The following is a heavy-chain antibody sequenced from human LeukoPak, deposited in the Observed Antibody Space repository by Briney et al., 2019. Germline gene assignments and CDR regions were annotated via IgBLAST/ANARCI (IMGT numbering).Heavy chain of an antibody. CDR2: ISYDGSNK. D-gene: IGHD2-15*01. CDR3: ATPVGY. Sequence: GGSLRLSCAASGFPFSSYAMHGVRQAPGKGLEWVAVISYDGSNKYYADSVKGRFTISRDNSKNTLYLQMNSLRAEDTAVYYCATPVGYWGQGTLVTVSS. V-gene: IGHV3-30*01. CDR1: GFPFSSYA. J-gene: IGHJ4*02.